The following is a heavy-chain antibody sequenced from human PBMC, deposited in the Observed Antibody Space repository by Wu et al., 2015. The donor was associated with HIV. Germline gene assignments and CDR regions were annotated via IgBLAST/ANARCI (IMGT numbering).Heavy chain of an antibody. J-gene: IGHJ6*02. Sequence: QLVQSGAEVTKPGASVKVSCKASGYSFTTYGITWVRQAPGQGLEWMGWISANNGNTLHAQRFQGRLTMTTDTSTDTAYMEMASLQSDDTAVYFCARDLVPYYGMDVWGQGTTVTVSS. CDR2: ISANNGNT. CDR3: ARDLVPYYGMDV. V-gene: IGHV1-18*01. CDR1: GYSFTTYG.